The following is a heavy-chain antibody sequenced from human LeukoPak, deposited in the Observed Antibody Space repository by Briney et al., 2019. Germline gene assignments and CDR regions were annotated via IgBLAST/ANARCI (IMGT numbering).Heavy chain of an antibody. CDR3: ARHTGEQQLPNWFDP. Sequence: SETLSLTCTVSGGSISSSSYYWGWIRQPPGKGLEWIGSTYYSGSTYYNPSLKSRVTMSVDTSKNQFSLKLSSVTAADTAVYHCARHTGEQQLPNWFDPWGQGTLVTVSS. J-gene: IGHJ5*02. CDR1: GGSISSSSYY. CDR2: TYYSGST. V-gene: IGHV4-39*01. D-gene: IGHD6-13*01.